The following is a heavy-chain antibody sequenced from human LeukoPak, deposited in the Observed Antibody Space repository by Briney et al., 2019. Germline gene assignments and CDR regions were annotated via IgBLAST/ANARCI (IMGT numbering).Heavy chain of an antibody. Sequence: PSETLSLTCAVYGGSFSGYYWSWIRQPPGKGLEWIGEINHSGSTNYNPSLKSRVTISVDTSKNQFSLKLSSVTAADTAVYYCGRSLRAAIPGTDYWGQGTLVTVSS. CDR1: GGSFSGYY. CDR3: GRSLRAAIPGTDY. D-gene: IGHD2-2*02. J-gene: IGHJ4*02. CDR2: INHSGST. V-gene: IGHV4-34*01.